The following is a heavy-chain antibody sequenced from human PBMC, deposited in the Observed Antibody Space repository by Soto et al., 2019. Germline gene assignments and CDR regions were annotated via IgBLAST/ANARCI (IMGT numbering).Heavy chain of an antibody. D-gene: IGHD4-17*01. CDR1: GGSISSGDYY. J-gene: IGHJ4*02. CDR3: ARAPPYGDYDY. CDR2: IYYSGST. Sequence: SETLSLTCTVSGGSISSGDYYWSWIRQPPGKGLEWIGYIYYSGSTYYNPSLKSRVTISVDTSKNQFSLKLSSVTAADTAVYYCARAPPYGDYDYWGQGTLVTVSS. V-gene: IGHV4-30-4*01.